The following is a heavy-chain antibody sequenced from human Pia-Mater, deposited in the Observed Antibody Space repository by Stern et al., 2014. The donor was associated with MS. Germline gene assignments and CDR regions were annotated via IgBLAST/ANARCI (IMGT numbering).Heavy chain of an antibody. V-gene: IGHV4-31*03. Sequence: QVQLQESGPGLVKPSQTLSLTCTVSGGSISSGGYFWSWIRQPPGKGLEWIGFIYHSGSTYSHPSLKSRLTITVDNSKNQFSLNLSSVTAADTAVYYCARKGAIVPAAIENWFDSWGQGTLVTVSS. D-gene: IGHD2-2*01. CDR3: ARKGAIVPAAIENWFDS. CDR1: GGSISSGGYF. J-gene: IGHJ5*01. CDR2: IYHSGST.